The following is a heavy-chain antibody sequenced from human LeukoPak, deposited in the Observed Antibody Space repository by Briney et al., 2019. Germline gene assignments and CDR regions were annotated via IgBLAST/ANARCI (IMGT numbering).Heavy chain of an antibody. CDR1: GGSISNTNYN. D-gene: IGHD6-19*01. J-gene: IGHJ4*02. V-gene: IGHV4-39*01. CDR2: IHYSRTT. Sequence: PSETLSLTCSVSGGSISNTNYNWDWIRQSPGKGLEWVGSIHYSRTTYYNPSLKSRVTISVDTSKSQLSLRLSSLTAADTAVYYCARVLRGSSGWTPFDYWGQGTLVTVSS. CDR3: ARVLRGSSGWTPFDY.